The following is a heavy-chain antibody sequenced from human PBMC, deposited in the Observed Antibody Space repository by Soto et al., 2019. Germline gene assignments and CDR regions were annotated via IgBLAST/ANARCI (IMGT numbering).Heavy chain of an antibody. CDR1: GGSFSGYY. CDR3: ARVRDWFDP. Sequence: PSETLSLTCAAYGGSFSGYYWNWIRQPPGKGLEWIGEIDHSGYTTYNPSLKSRVTMLVVTSKNLFSLRLTSVTAADTAVYYCARVRDWFDPWGQGTLVTVSS. V-gene: IGHV4-34*01. CDR2: IDHSGYT. D-gene: IGHD3-3*01. J-gene: IGHJ5*02.